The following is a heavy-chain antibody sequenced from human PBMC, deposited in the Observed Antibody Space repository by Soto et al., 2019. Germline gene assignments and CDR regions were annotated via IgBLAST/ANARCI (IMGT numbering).Heavy chain of an antibody. CDR1: GDSINSFY. D-gene: IGHD2-15*01. CDR2: VYYSDTQYSWGT. V-gene: IGHV4-59*01. J-gene: IGHJ5*02. Sequence: QVQLQESGPGLVKASETLSLTCTVSGDSINSFYGCWIRQPPGKALEWIAYVYYSDTQYSWGTSYNPSLESRVTASVDTSKNQFSLKLTSVTAADTAVYYCASGAVVAGSPPWFDPWGQGTLVTVSS. CDR3: ASGAVVAGSPPWFDP.